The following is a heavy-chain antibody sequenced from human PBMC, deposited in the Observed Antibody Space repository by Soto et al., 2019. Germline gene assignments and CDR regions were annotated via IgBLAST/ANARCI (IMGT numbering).Heavy chain of an antibody. CDR2: ISWNSGTI. V-gene: IGHV3-9*01. CDR3: ATDREGSSGWYGMDV. D-gene: IGHD3-22*01. CDR1: GFIFDDYA. J-gene: IGHJ6*02. Sequence: EVQLVESGGNLVQPGKSLRLSCAASGFIFDDYAMHWVRQVPGKGLEWVSAISWNSGTIAYADSVKGRFTISRDNAKNSLYLQMNSLRSEDTALYYCATDREGSSGWYGMDVWGQGTTVTVSS.